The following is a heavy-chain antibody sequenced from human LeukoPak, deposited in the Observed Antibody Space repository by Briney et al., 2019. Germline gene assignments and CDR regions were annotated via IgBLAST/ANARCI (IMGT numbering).Heavy chain of an antibody. Sequence: GGSLRLSCAASGFTVSSNYMSWVRQAPGKGLEWVSVIYSGGSTYYADSVKGRFTISRDNSKNTLYLQMNSLRAEDTAVYYCARMDSSSWYSNWFDPWGQGTLVTVSS. CDR1: GFTVSSNY. CDR2: IYSGGST. V-gene: IGHV3-53*01. CDR3: ARMDSSSWYSNWFDP. J-gene: IGHJ5*02. D-gene: IGHD6-13*01.